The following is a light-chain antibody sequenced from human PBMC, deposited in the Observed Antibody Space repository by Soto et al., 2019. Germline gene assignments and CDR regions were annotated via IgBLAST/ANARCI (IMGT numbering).Light chain of an antibody. J-gene: IGLJ2*01. Sequence: QSVLTQPPSVSGAPGQRVTISCTGSSSNIGAGYDVPWYQQLPGTAPKLLIYGNSNRPSGVPDRFSGSKSGTSASLAITGLQAEDEGDYYCQSYDSSLSGVFGGGTQLTVL. CDR3: QSYDSSLSGV. CDR2: GNS. V-gene: IGLV1-40*01. CDR1: SSNIGAGYD.